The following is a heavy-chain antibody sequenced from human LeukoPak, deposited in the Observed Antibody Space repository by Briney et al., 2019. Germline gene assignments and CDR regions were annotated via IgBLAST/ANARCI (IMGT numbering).Heavy chain of an antibody. Sequence: APVKVSCKASGYTFKNYIIAWVRQAPGQGLEWMGWISAYNGNTNSAQKLQGRVTMTTDTSTSTAYMELRSLNSDDTAVYYCARLQHTKDWPPGTFDLWGQGTMVTVSS. J-gene: IGHJ3*01. V-gene: IGHV1-18*01. CDR1: GYTFKNYI. D-gene: IGHD3/OR15-3a*01. CDR3: ARLQHTKDWPPGTFDL. CDR2: ISAYNGNT.